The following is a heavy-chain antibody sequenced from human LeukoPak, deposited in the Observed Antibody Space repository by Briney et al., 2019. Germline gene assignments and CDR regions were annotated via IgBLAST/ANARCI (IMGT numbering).Heavy chain of an antibody. J-gene: IGHJ5*02. CDR1: GFTFSDYY. V-gene: IGHV3-11*01. Sequence: GGSLRLSCAASGFTFSDYYMSWIRQAPGKGLEWVSYISSSGSTIYYADSVKGRFTISRDNSKNTLYLQMNSLRAEDTAVYYCAKAGSSTSCYRNWFDPWGQGTLVTVSS. D-gene: IGHD2-2*02. CDR2: ISSSGSTI. CDR3: AKAGSSTSCYRNWFDP.